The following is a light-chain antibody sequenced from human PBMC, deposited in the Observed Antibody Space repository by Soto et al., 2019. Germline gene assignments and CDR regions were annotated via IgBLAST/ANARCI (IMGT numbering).Light chain of an antibody. J-gene: IGLJ1*01. V-gene: IGLV1-47*02. CDR1: SSNIGSNY. Sequence: QSVMTQPPSASGTPGQRVTISCSGSSSNIGSNYVYWYQQLPGTAPKLLIDSNNQRPSGVPERFSGSKSGTSASLAIRGLRSDDDADYYCAAWDDSLRGYVFATGTKLTVL. CDR2: SNN. CDR3: AAWDDSLRGYV.